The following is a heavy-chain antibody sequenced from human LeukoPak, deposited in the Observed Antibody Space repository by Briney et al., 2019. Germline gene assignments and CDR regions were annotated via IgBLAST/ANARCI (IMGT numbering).Heavy chain of an antibody. CDR2: ISDNSSSSDGRAI. J-gene: IGHJ4*02. Sequence: WGALTLTCTASGFTFSTYSMNWVGQAPPRELEGVSYISDNSSSSDGRAIHYADSVKRRVTISRDNAKNTLYPQMNRRRGEDTAMFYCVGVVEGAFDYWGQGTLVTVSS. CDR1: GFTFSTYS. CDR3: VGVVEGAFDY. D-gene: IGHD3-3*01. V-gene: IGHV3-48*04.